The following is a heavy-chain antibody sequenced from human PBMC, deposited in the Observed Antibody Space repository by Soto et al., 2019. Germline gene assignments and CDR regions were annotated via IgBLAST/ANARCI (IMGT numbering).Heavy chain of an antibody. Sequence: SETLSLTCTVSGASISRTDYYWSWIRQPPGKGLEWIGHIYYSGSTYYNPSLKSRVSMSVDTSKKQFSLKVSSVTAADTAVYYCARASGYCSRTSCYPFDYWGQGTLVTVSS. CDR3: ARASGYCSRTSCYPFDY. CDR1: GASISRTDYY. D-gene: IGHD2-2*01. V-gene: IGHV4-30-4*01. J-gene: IGHJ4*02. CDR2: IYYSGST.